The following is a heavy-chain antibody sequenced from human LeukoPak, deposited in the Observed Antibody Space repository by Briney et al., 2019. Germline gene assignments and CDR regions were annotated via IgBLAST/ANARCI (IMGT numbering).Heavy chain of an antibody. Sequence: PSETLSLTCAVSGVSFDDYYWSWVRQTPGKGLEWLGEINHSGYTNDSPSLKSRVTLSLDTSRKQFSLNLRSVTVVDAGIYYCTRMTTGHDYWGQGTLVTVSS. V-gene: IGHV4-34*01. D-gene: IGHD4-17*01. J-gene: IGHJ4*02. CDR3: TRMTTGHDY. CDR2: INHSGYT. CDR1: GVSFDDYY.